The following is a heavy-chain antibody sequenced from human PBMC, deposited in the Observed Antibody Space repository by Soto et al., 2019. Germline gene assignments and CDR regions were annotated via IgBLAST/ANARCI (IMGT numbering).Heavy chain of an antibody. CDR1: GFAFSTYA. Sequence: GGSLRLSCSVSGFAFSTYAMHWVRQAPGKGLQYVSSISSNGGSTYYPDSVKGRFTISRDNSKNTLYLQMSSLRAEDTAVYYCVKDRWIDYWGQGTLVTVSS. D-gene: IGHD3-16*02. CDR2: ISSNGGST. J-gene: IGHJ4*02. CDR3: VKDRWIDY. V-gene: IGHV3-64D*06.